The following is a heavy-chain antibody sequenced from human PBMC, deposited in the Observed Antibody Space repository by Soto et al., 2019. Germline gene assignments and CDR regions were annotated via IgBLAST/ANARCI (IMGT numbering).Heavy chain of an antibody. V-gene: IGHV1-3*04. CDR3: ARDRSGRNFFDT. D-gene: IGHD1-7*01. Sequence: GASVKVSCKASGYIFSNYAIHWLRQAPGQGLEWMGWINTGNGNTKFSQKFQGRVTITRDTSASTVYMELTSLRSEDTAVYYCARDRSGRNFFDTWGQGTVVTVSS. CDR1: GYIFSNYA. CDR2: INTGNGNT. J-gene: IGHJ5*02.